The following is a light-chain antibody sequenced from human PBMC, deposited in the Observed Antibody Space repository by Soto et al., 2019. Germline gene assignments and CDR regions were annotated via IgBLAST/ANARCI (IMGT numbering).Light chain of an antibody. Sequence: EIVMTQSPATLSVSPGERATVSCRASQTINSNLAWYQQKPGQAPRLLIHGASTRATGVPARFSGSGSGTEFTLTIGSLQSEDFAVYYCQQYHNWPPQYTFGQGTKLQI. J-gene: IGKJ2*01. CDR3: QQYHNWPPQYT. CDR2: GAS. CDR1: QTINSN. V-gene: IGKV3-15*01.